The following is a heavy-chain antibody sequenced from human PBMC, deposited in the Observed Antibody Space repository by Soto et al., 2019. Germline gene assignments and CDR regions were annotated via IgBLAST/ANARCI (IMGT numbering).Heavy chain of an antibody. CDR2: INHSGST. Sequence: PSETLSLTCAVYGGSFSGYYWSWIRQPPGKGLEWIGEINHSGSTNYNPSLKSRVTISVDTSKNQFSLKLSSVTAADTAVYYCARGVLGYCTNGVCSVDIVATTSAHYYYYGMDVWGQGTTVTVS. J-gene: IGHJ6*02. V-gene: IGHV4-34*01. CDR3: ARGVLGYCTNGVCSVDIVATTSAHYYYYGMDV. CDR1: GGSFSGYY. D-gene: IGHD2-8*01.